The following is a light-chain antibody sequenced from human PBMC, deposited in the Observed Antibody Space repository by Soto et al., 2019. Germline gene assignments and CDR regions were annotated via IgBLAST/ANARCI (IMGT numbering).Light chain of an antibody. Sequence: QSVLTQPASVSGSPGQSITISCTGTSSDVGAYKYVSWYQQHPGKAPKLLIFEVSNRPSGVSNRFSGSKSGNTASLTISGLQAGDEADYYCNSYAGSSSLPYVFGTGTKLTVL. CDR2: EVS. V-gene: IGLV2-14*01. CDR1: SSDVGAYKY. CDR3: NSYAGSSSLPYV. J-gene: IGLJ1*01.